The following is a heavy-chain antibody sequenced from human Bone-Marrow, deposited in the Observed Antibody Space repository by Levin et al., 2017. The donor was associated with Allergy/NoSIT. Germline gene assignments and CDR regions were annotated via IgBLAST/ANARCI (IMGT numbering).Heavy chain of an antibody. J-gene: IGHJ4*02. Sequence: TLSLTCTFSGFSLSTSGMRVSWIRQPPGKALEWLARIDWDDDKFYSTSLKTRLTTSKDTSKNQVVLTMTNMDPVDTATYYCARDRGWVIDYWGQGTLVTVSS. CDR1: GFSLSTSGMR. D-gene: IGHD6-19*01. V-gene: IGHV2-70*04. CDR2: IDWDDDK. CDR3: ARDRGWVIDY.